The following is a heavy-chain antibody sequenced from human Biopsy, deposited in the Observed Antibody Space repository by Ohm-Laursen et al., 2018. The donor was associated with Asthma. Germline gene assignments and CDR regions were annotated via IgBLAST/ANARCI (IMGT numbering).Heavy chain of an antibody. Sequence: SLRLSCSASGFNFHNYGMNWVRRAPGKGLEWVAQILFDGRKINYPDSVKGRFTISRDNSKNMAYLQMNSLRPEDTAVYYCAKDRVAGRSYYFDYWGQGSLVSVSS. CDR1: GFNFHNYG. CDR2: ILFDGRKI. CDR3: AKDRVAGRSYYFDY. D-gene: IGHD6-13*01. J-gene: IGHJ4*02. V-gene: IGHV3-30*18.